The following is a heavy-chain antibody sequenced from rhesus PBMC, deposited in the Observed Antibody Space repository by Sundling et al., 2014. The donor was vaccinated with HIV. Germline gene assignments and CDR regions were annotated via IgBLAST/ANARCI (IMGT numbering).Heavy chain of an antibody. Sequence: QVQLQESGPGLVKPSETLSLTCAVSGDSLTGSFWGWIRQPPGKGLEWIGYISGSGGTTDYNPSLRSRVTISTDTSKNQFSLKLSSVTAADTAVYYCARARTGNYFLDSWGQGVPVTVSS. CDR2: ISGSGGTT. CDR3: ARARTGNYFLDS. V-gene: IGHV4-165*01. CDR1: GDSLTGSF. J-gene: IGHJ4*01. D-gene: IGHD3-3*01.